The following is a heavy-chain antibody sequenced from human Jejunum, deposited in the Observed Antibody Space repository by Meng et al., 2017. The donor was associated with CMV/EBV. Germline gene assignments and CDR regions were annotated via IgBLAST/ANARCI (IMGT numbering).Heavy chain of an antibody. J-gene: IGHJ4*02. V-gene: IGHV1-8*03. D-gene: IGHD5-18*01. CDR3: ARLSSYSSAYGY. CDR2: VSPNSDNA. Sequence: SGYALMTYDINWVRQAPGQGLEWMGWVSPNSDNAGYAQRFQGRVTFSRNSAISTAYMEVSSLTYEDTAVYYCARLSSYSSAYGYWGQGTLVTVSS. CDR1: GYALMTYD.